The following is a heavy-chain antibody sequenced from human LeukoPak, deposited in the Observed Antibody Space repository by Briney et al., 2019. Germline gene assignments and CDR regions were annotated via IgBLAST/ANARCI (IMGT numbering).Heavy chain of an antibody. V-gene: IGHV4-39*07. J-gene: IGHJ4*02. CDR3: ARGGMITFGGVIGFDY. CDR2: IYTSGST. CDR1: GGSISSSSYY. Sequence: SETLSLTCTVSGGSISSSSYYWGWIRQPPGKGLEWIGSIYTSGSTNYNPSLKSRVTISVDTSKNQFSLKLSSVTAADTAVYYCARGGMITFGGVIGFDYWGQGTLVTVSS. D-gene: IGHD3-16*02.